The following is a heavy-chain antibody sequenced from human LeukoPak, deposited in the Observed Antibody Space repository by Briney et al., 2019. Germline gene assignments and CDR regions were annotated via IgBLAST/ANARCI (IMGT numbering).Heavy chain of an antibody. CDR2: ISYDGNNK. CDR1: GFTFTSYS. D-gene: IGHD3-16*01. V-gene: IGHV3-30-3*01. J-gene: IGHJ3*02. Sequence: PGGSLRLSCAASGFTFTSYSMNWVRQAPGKGLEWVAVISYDGNNKYYADSVKGRFTISRDNSKNTLYLQMNSLRAEDTAVYYCARERYRGYYDYVWGSYVFGAFDIWGQGTMVTVSS. CDR3: ARERYRGYYDYVWGSYVFGAFDI.